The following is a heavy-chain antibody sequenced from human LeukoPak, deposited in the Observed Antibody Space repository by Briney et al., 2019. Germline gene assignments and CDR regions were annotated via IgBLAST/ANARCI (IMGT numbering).Heavy chain of an antibody. CDR1: GFTFSSYA. J-gene: IGHJ4*02. CDR2: ISSISSFI. D-gene: IGHD1-26*01. Sequence: GGSLRLSCAASGFTFSSYAMSWVRQAPGKGLEWVSSISSISSFIYYADSVKGRFTISRDNAKNSLYLQMNSLRAEDTAVYYCARDNGELGFDYWGQGTLVTVSS. V-gene: IGHV3-21*01. CDR3: ARDNGELGFDY.